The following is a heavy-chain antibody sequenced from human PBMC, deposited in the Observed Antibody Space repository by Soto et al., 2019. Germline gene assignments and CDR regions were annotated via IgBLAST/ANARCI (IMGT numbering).Heavy chain of an antibody. J-gene: IGHJ4*02. CDR1: GFTFDDHA. D-gene: IGHD3-10*01. CDR2: ISWDSGSI. CDR3: ARDRAGQEVDY. Sequence: EVQLVESGGGLVQPGRSLRLSCAASGFTFDDHAMHWVRQAPGKGLEWVSGISWDSGSIAYADSVKGRLTISRDNAKNSLYLQMNSLRAEDTALYYCARDRAGQEVDYWGQGTLVTVSS. V-gene: IGHV3-9*01.